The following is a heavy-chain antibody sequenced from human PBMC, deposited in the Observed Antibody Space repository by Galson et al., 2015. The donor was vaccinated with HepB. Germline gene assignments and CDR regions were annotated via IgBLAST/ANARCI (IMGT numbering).Heavy chain of an antibody. CDR3: ARGDPAYCGGDCYSPDY. D-gene: IGHD2-21*02. Sequence: SVKVSCKASGYTFTSYAMHWVRQAPGQRLEWMGWINAGNGNTKYSRKFQGRVTITRDTSASTAYMELSSLRSEDTAVYYCARGDPAYCGGDCYSPDYWGQGTLVTVSS. CDR1: GYTFTSYA. CDR2: INAGNGNT. J-gene: IGHJ4*02. V-gene: IGHV1-3*01.